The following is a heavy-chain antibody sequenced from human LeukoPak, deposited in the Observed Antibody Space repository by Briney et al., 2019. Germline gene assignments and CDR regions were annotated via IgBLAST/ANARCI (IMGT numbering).Heavy chain of an antibody. J-gene: IGHJ4*02. CDR2: INPNSGGT. V-gene: IGHV1-2*02. Sequence: ASVKVSCKASGYTFTDYYMHWVRQAPGRGLEWMGWINPNSGGTNYAQKFQGRVTMTRDTSISTAYMELSRLRSDDTAVYYCARDTRNYGSGSYSEDFDYWGQGTLVTVSS. D-gene: IGHD3-10*01. CDR3: ARDTRNYGSGSYSEDFDY. CDR1: GYTFTDYY.